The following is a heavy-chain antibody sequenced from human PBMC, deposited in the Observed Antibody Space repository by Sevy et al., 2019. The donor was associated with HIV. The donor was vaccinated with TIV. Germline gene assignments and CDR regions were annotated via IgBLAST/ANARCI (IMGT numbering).Heavy chain of an antibody. CDR3: AREGCTKPHDY. J-gene: IGHJ4*02. D-gene: IGHD2-8*01. V-gene: IGHV3-23*01. Sequence: GESLKISCAASGFTFSKYSMSWVRQPPGKGLEWVSTLSFGCGEINYADSVKGRLTISRENSKSSLYLQMNNLRPEDTAVYYCAREGCTKPHDYWGQGTLVTVSS. CDR2: LSFGCGEI. CDR1: GFTFSKYS.